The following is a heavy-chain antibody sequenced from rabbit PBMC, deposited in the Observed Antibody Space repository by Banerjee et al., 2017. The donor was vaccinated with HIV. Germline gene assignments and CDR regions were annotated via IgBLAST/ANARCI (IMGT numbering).Heavy chain of an antibody. CDR3: ARDLAGVIGWNFDL. Sequence: QSLEESGGDLVKPGASLTLTCTASGFSFSSSYYMCWVRQAPGKGLEWIACIYAGSSGSTYYASWAKGRFTISRTSSTTVALQMTSLTAADTATYFCARDLAGVIGWNFDLWGPGTPGHRL. D-gene: IGHD4-1*01. CDR2: IYAGSSGST. CDR1: GFSFSSSYY. J-gene: IGHJ4*01. V-gene: IGHV1S40*01.